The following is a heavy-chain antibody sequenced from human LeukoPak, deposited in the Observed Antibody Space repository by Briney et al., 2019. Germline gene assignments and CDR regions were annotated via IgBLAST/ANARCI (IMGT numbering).Heavy chain of an antibody. CDR2: IIPLFGTA. CDR3: ARAHSSSWYGPHLFDL. V-gene: IGHV1-69*13. Sequence: SVKVSCKASGGTFSSYAISWVRQAPGQGLEWMGGIIPLFGTANYAQKFLGRVIITADESTSTTHMYLSSLKSEDTAVYYCARAHSSSWYGPHLFDLWGRGTLVTVSS. J-gene: IGHJ2*01. CDR1: GGTFSSYA. D-gene: IGHD6-13*01.